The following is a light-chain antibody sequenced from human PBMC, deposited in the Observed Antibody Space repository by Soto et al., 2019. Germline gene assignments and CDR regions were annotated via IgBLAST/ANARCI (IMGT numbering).Light chain of an antibody. Sequence: QSALTQPDSVSGSPGQSITISCTGTSSDVGGYNYVSWYQQHPGKAPKLMIYEISNRPSGVSNRFSGSKSGNTASLTISGLQAEDEADYYCRSYTPSSTHWVFGGGTKLTVL. CDR1: SSDVGGYNY. J-gene: IGLJ3*02. CDR3: RSYTPSSTHWV. CDR2: EIS. V-gene: IGLV2-14*01.